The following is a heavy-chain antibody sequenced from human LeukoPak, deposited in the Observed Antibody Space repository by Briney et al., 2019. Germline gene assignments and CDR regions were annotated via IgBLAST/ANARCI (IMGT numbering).Heavy chain of an antibody. CDR2: FDPEDGET. CDR1: GYTLTELS. CDR3: ATSYGGNADFDY. V-gene: IGHV1-24*01. D-gene: IGHD4-23*01. Sequence: ASVKVSCEVSGYTLTELSMHWVRQAPGKGLEWMGGFDPEDGETIYAQKFQGRVTMTEDTSTDTAYMELSSLRSEDTAVYYCATSYGGNADFDYWGQGTLVTVSS. J-gene: IGHJ4*02.